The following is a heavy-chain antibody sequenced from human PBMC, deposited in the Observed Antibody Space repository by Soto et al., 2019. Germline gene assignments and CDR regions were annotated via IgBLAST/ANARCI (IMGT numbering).Heavy chain of an antibody. CDR1: GFTFSSYG. J-gene: IGHJ4*02. Sequence: GGSLRLSCAASGFTFSSYGMHWVRQAPGKGLEWVAVIWYDGSNKYYADSVKGRFTISRDNSRDTIFLHLNNLRTEDSVIYFCAKDISLITFGGPRNFDHWGQGTLVTVSS. D-gene: IGHD3-16*01. V-gene: IGHV3-33*06. CDR2: IWYDGSNK. CDR3: AKDISLITFGGPRNFDH.